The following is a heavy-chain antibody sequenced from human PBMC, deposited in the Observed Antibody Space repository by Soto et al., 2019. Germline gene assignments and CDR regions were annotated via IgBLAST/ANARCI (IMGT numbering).Heavy chain of an antibody. CDR1: GYTFTAYG. V-gene: IGHV1-18*01. CDR2: VGTANDNT. CDR3: ARALNTVSSAYYSFAY. D-gene: IGHD3-22*01. J-gene: IGHJ4*02. Sequence: QVQMVQSGPEVKMPGASVKVSCKTSGYTFTAYGLAWLRQAPGQRPEWMGWVGTANDNTNYAEKFQGRVTMTPDTSTARTFMPMRRLRSDDTAVYYCARALNTVSSAYYSFAYWGQGTLVTVSS.